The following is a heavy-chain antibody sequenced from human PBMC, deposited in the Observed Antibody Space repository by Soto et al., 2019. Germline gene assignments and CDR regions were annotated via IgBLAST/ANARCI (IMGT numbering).Heavy chain of an antibody. CDR2: INPNSGGT. D-gene: IGHD3-3*01. CDR1: GYTFTGYY. CDR3: ARGLYDFWSGYYAEHSNWFDP. J-gene: IGHJ5*02. V-gene: IGHV1-2*04. Sequence: ASVKVSCKASGYTFTGYYMHWVRQAPGQGLEWMGWINPNSGGTNYAQKFQSWVTMTRDTSISTAYMELSRLRSDDTAVYYCARGLYDFWSGYYAEHSNWFDPWGQGTLVTVSS.